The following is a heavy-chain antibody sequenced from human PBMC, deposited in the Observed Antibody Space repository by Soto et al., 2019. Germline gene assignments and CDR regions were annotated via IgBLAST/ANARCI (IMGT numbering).Heavy chain of an antibody. CDR2: IYYSGST. CDR1: GGSISSSSYY. CDR3: ARSDSSSWYFHGMDV. D-gene: IGHD6-13*01. J-gene: IGHJ6*02. Sequence: LSLTCTVSGGSISSSSYYWGWIRQPPGKGLEWIGSIYYSGSTYYNPSLKSRVTISVDTSKNQFSLKLSSVTAADTAVYYCARSDSSSWYFHGMDVWGQGTTVTVSS. V-gene: IGHV4-39*01.